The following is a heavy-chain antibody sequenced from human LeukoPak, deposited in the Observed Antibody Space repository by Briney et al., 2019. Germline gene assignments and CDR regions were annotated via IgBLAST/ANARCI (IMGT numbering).Heavy chain of an antibody. CDR1: GGPISSYY. CDR2: VYYTGST. V-gene: IGHV4-59*01. J-gene: IGHJ3*01. Sequence: SETLSLTCTVSGGPISSYYWSWVRQPPGKGLEWIGFVYYTGSTNYSPSLKSRVTISVDTSKNQFSLKLRSVTAADTAVYYCARISSSNWYNERGAFDVWGQGTMVTVSS. D-gene: IGHD6-13*01. CDR3: ARISSSNWYNERGAFDV.